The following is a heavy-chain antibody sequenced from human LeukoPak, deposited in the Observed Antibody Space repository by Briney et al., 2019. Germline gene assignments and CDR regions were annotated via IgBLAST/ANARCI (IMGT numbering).Heavy chain of an antibody. Sequence: SETLSLTCAVYGGSFSGFYWSWIRQPPGKGLEWIGSIYYSGSTYYNPSLKSRVTISVDTSKNQFSLKLSSVTAADTAVYYCARDNPTYYYDSSGTIGAFDIWGQGTMVTVSS. CDR3: ARDNPTYYYDSSGTIGAFDI. CDR2: IYYSGST. J-gene: IGHJ3*02. CDR1: GGSFSGFY. D-gene: IGHD3-22*01. V-gene: IGHV4-34*01.